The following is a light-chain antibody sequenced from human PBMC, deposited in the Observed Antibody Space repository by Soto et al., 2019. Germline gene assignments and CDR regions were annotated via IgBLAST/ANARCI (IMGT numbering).Light chain of an antibody. Sequence: EIVMTQSPATLSVSPGERATLSCRASQSVNSNLAWYQQKPGQAPRLLIYRASTRATGISGSFSGSGSGTEFTLTISSLQSEDFAVYYCQQYHKWPITFGQGTRLEIK. CDR3: QQYHKWPIT. V-gene: IGKV3-15*01. J-gene: IGKJ5*01. CDR2: RAS. CDR1: QSVNSN.